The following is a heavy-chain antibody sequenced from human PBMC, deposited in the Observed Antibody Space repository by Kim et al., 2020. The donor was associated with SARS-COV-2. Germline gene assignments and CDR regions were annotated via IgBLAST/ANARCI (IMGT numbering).Heavy chain of an antibody. CDR2: IGGGGATT. Sequence: GGSLRLSCAASGFTFSTYAMNWVRQAPGRGLEWVSVIGGGGATTNYADSVKGRFTISRDNSKNTLYLQMNSLRADDTAVYYCAKSVVSSSWPQFEYLGQG. CDR1: GFTFSTYA. J-gene: IGHJ4*02. V-gene: IGHV3-23*01. D-gene: IGHD6-13*01. CDR3: AKSVVSSSWPQFEY.